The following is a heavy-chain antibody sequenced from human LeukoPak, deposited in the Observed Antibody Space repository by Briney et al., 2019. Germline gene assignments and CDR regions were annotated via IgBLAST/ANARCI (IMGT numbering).Heavy chain of an antibody. V-gene: IGHV4-34*01. Sequence: PSETLSLTCAIYSESFSGYFWSWIRQPPGKGLEWIGEINYSGSTNYNPSLKSRVTISVDTSKNQFSLKLSSVTAADTAVYYCARGYGSGWYDWYSDLWGRGTLVTVSS. J-gene: IGHJ2*01. CDR2: INYSGST. CDR3: ARGYGSGWYDWYSDL. CDR1: SESFSGYF. D-gene: IGHD6-19*01.